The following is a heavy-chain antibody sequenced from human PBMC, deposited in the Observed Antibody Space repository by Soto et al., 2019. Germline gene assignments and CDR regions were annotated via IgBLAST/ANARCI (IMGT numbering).Heavy chain of an antibody. CDR2: IYPGDSDT. Sequence: GESLKISCKGSGYSFTSYWIGWVRQMPGKGLEWMGIIYPGDSDTRYSPSFQGQVTISADKSISTAYLQWSSVKASDTAMYYCARQGSSTSYGMDVWGQGTTVTVSS. V-gene: IGHV5-51*01. CDR3: ARQGSSTSYGMDV. D-gene: IGHD2-2*01. CDR1: GYSFTSYW. J-gene: IGHJ6*02.